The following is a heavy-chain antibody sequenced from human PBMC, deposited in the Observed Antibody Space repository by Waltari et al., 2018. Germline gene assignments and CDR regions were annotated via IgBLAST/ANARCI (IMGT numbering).Heavy chain of an antibody. J-gene: IGHJ5*02. CDR3: ARSYSSSFTNWFDP. D-gene: IGHD6-6*01. V-gene: IGHV2-5*01. CDR1: GFSLSTSGVG. Sequence: QITLKESGPTLVKPTQTLTLTCTFSGFSLSTSGVGVGWIRQPPGKALEWLALIYWNDDKRYSPSLKSRLTITKDTSKNQVVLTMTNMDPVDTATYYCARSYSSSFTNWFDPWGQGTLVTVSS. CDR2: IYWNDDK.